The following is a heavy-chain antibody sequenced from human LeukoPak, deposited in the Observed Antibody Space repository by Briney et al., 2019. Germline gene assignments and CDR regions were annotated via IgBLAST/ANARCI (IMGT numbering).Heavy chain of an antibody. CDR3: AKDICSSTSCYTFDY. D-gene: IGHD2-2*02. J-gene: IGHJ4*02. CDR1: GFTFSSYA. V-gene: IGHV3-23*01. Sequence: PGGSLRLSCAASGFTFSSYAMSWVRQAPGKGLEWVSAISGSGGRTYYAGSVKGRFTISRDNSKNTLYLQMNSLRAEDTAVYYCAKDICSSTSCYTFDYWGQGTLVTVSS. CDR2: ISGSGGRT.